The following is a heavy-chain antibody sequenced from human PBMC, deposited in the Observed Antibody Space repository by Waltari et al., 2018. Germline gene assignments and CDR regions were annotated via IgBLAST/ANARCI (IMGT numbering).Heavy chain of an antibody. V-gene: IGHV3-9*01. Sequence: EVQLVEAGGGLVQPGRSLRLSCAASGFNFDDYAMPWVRQAPGKGLEWVSSIGWNSGSTGYADSVKGRFTISRDNADNSLFLQMNSLRTEDTALYYCAKGSAFSISSDFDYWGQGSLVTVSS. CDR3: AKGSAFSISSDFDY. CDR2: IGWNSGST. J-gene: IGHJ4*02. D-gene: IGHD3-3*02. CDR1: GFNFDDYA.